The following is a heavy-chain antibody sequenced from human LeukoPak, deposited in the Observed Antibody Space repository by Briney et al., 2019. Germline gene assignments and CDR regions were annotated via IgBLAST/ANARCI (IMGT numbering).Heavy chain of an antibody. V-gene: IGHV4-61*05. CDR3: ARHGVDYFGSGSSPTPFDY. J-gene: IGHJ4*02. D-gene: IGHD3-10*01. Sequence: SETLSLTCTVSGGSISSSSYYWGWIRQPPGKGLEWIGWLHYSGSTNYNPSLKSRVTISVDTSKNQFSLKLSSVTAADTAVYYCARHGVDYFGSGSSPTPFDYWGQGTLVTVSS. CDR2: LHYSGST. CDR1: GGSISSSSYY.